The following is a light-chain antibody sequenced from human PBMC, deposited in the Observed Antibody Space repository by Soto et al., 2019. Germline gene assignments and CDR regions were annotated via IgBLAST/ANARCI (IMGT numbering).Light chain of an antibody. CDR2: EVS. CDR1: SRDVGGYNY. CDR3: SSYTSSSTFYV. J-gene: IGLJ1*01. Sequence: QSVLTQPASVSRSPGQSITISCTGTSRDVGGYNYVSWYQQHPGKAPKLMIYEVSNRPSGVSNRFSGSKSGNTASLTISGLQAEDEANYYCSSYTSSSTFYVFGTGTKVTVL. V-gene: IGLV2-14*01.